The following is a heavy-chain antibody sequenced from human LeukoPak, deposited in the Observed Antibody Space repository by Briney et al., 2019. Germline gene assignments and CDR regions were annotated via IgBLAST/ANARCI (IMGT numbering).Heavy chain of an antibody. D-gene: IGHD3-3*01. CDR1: GFTFSSYA. V-gene: IGHV3-30-3*01. CDR2: ISYDGSNK. Sequence: GGSLRLSCAASGFTFSSYAMHWVRPAPGKGLERVAVISYDGSNKYYADSVKGRFTISRDNSKNTLYLQMNSLRAEDSAVYYCASLLRFLEWLSKDYGMDVWGQGTTVTVSS. CDR3: ASLLRFLEWLSKDYGMDV. J-gene: IGHJ6*02.